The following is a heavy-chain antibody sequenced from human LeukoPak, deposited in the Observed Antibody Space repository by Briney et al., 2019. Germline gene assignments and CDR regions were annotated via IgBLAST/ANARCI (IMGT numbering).Heavy chain of an antibody. CDR3: ARRYYGSGTNPRYYYYYMDV. D-gene: IGHD3-10*01. CDR1: GYTFTGYY. Sequence: GASVKVSCKASGYTFTGYYMHWVRQAPGQGLEWVGWINPNSGGTNYAQKFQGRVTMTRDTSISTAYMELSRLRSDDTAVYYCARRYYGSGTNPRYYYYYMDVWGKGTTVTVSS. V-gene: IGHV1-2*02. J-gene: IGHJ6*03. CDR2: INPNSGGT.